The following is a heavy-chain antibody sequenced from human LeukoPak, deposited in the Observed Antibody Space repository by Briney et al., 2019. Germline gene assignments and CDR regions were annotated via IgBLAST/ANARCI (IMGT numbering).Heavy chain of an antibody. D-gene: IGHD5-12*01. CDR2: ISSNGIST. J-gene: IGHJ4*02. CDR3: ARGVILGYDFDY. CDR1: GFTFSSHA. Sequence: GGSLRLSCAASGFTFSSHAMHWVRQAPGKGLEYVSSISSNGISTYYANSLQDRFTVSRDNSKNRLFLQMDSLGPEDMAAYYCARGVILGYDFDYWGQGTRVTVSS. V-gene: IGHV3-64*01.